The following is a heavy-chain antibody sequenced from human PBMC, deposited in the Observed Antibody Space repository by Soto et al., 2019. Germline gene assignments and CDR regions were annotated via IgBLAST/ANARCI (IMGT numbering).Heavy chain of an antibody. CDR1: GYTFTSYY. Sequence: ASVKVSCKASGYTFTSYYMHWVRQAPGQGLEWMGIINPSGGSTSYAQKFQGRVTMTRDTSTSTVYMELSSLSSEDTAVYYCARVYDYGSYYYYGMDVWGQGTTVTVSS. CDR3: ARVYDYGSYYYYGMDV. V-gene: IGHV1-46*01. CDR2: INPSGGST. J-gene: IGHJ6*02. D-gene: IGHD4-17*01.